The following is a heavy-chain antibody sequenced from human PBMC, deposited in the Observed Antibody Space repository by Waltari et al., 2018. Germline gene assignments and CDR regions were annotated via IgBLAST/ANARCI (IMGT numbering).Heavy chain of an antibody. CDR1: GFTFSSYA. CDR3: ARGGGREAKTDPLDY. D-gene: IGHD1-26*01. Sequence: EVQLVESGGGLVQPGGSLRLSCAASGFTFSSYAMHWVRQAPGKGLEYVSAISSNGGSTYYADSVKGRFTISRDNSKNTLYLQMGSLRAEDMAVYYCARGGGREAKTDPLDYWGQGTLVTVSS. V-gene: IGHV3-64*07. J-gene: IGHJ4*02. CDR2: ISSNGGST.